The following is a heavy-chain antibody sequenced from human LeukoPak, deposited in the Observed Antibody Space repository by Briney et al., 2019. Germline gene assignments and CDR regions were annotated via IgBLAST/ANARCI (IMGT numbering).Heavy chain of an antibody. Sequence: SETLSLTCTVSGGSISSSSYYWGWIRQPPGKGLEWIGSIYYSGSTYYNPSLKSRVTISVDTSKNQFSLKLSSVTAADTAVYYCARGGSITLGDYWGQGTLVTVSS. CDR2: IYYSGST. V-gene: IGHV4-39*07. D-gene: IGHD3-16*01. CDR1: GGSISSSSYY. J-gene: IGHJ4*02. CDR3: ARGGSITLGDY.